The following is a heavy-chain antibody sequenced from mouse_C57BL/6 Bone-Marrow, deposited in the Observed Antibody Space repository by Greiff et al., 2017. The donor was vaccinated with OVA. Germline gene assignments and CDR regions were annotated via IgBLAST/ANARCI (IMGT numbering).Heavy chain of an antibody. V-gene: IGHV14-4*01. CDR2: IDPENGDT. CDR1: GFNIKDDY. Sequence: VQLKESGAELVRPGASVKLSCTASGFNIKDDYMHWVKRRPEQGLEWIGWIDPENGDTEYASKVQGKATITADTSSNTTYLQLSSLTSEDTAVYYCTTYDYEAWGTGTTITVSS. D-gene: IGHD2-4*01. CDR3: TTYDYEA. J-gene: IGHJ1*03.